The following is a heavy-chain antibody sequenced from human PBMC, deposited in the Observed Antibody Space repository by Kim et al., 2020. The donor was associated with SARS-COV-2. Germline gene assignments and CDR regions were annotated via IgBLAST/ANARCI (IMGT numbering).Heavy chain of an antibody. V-gene: IGHV1-69*04. Sequence: SVKVSCKASGGTFSSYAISWVRQAPGQGLEWMGRIIPILGIANYAQKFQGRVTITADKSTSTAYMELSSLRSEDTAVYYCARERVSGIVGATTEDYWGQGTLVTVSS. D-gene: IGHD1-26*01. J-gene: IGHJ4*02. CDR1: GGTFSSYA. CDR3: ARERVSGIVGATTEDY. CDR2: IIPILGIA.